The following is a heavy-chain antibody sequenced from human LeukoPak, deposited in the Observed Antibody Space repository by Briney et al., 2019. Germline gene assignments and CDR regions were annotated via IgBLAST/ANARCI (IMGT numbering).Heavy chain of an antibody. J-gene: IGHJ4*02. CDR3: ARVGSGWSFDY. D-gene: IGHD6-19*01. Sequence: PSETLSLTCTVSGGSIRSYYWSWIRQPAGRGLEWIGRIQTSGCTNYNPSLKSRVTMSVDTSKNKFSLKVNSVTAADTAVYYCARVGSGWSFDYWGQGALVTVSS. V-gene: IGHV4-4*07. CDR2: IQTSGCT. CDR1: GGSIRSYY.